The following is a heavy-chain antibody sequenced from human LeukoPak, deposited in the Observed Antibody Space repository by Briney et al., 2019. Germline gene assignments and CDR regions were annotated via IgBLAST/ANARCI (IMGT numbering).Heavy chain of an antibody. V-gene: IGHV3-53*01. Sequence: GGSLRLSCAASGFTVSSNYMSWVRQAPGKGLEWVSAIYSGGSTYYADSVKGRFTISRDNSKNTLYLQMNSLRAEDTAVYYCARVWGYNYGYSHYWGQGTLVTVSS. D-gene: IGHD5-18*01. CDR3: ARVWGYNYGYSHY. CDR1: GFTVSSNY. CDR2: IYSGGST. J-gene: IGHJ4*02.